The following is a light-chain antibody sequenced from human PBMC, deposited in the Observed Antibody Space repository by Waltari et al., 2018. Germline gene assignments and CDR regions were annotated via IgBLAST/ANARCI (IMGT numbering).Light chain of an antibody. J-gene: IGKJ1*01. CDR1: QGISSC. Sequence: DIQMTQSPSSLSASVGDRVTITCRASQGISSCLAWYQQKPGKAPELLIYAASSFQSGVPSRFSGSGSGTDFTLTISSLQPEDFATYFCQQSNSVLGTFGQGTRVEI. CDR2: AAS. V-gene: IGKV1-12*01. CDR3: QQSNSVLGT.